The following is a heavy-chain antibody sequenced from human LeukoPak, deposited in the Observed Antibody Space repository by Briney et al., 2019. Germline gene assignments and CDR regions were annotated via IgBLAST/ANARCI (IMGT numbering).Heavy chain of an antibody. Sequence: GGSLRLSCAASGFTFNSYGMSWVRQAPGKGLEWVSAISGSGDRTYYADSVKGRFTISRDNSKNTLYLQMNSLRADDTAVYYCAKGGGYEAQYYYYYLDVRGKGTTVTISS. D-gene: IGHD5-12*01. CDR1: GFTFNSYG. CDR2: ISGSGDRT. CDR3: AKGGGYEAQYYYYYLDV. V-gene: IGHV3-23*01. J-gene: IGHJ6*03.